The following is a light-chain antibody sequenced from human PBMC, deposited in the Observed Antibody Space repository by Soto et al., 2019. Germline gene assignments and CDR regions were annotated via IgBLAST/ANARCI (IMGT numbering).Light chain of an antibody. Sequence: EIVWTQSPGTLSLSPGERATLSCRASRSVSSSYVAWYQQKAGQAPRLLIYAASRRATGIPDRFSGSGSATEYTLTISRLDPEDFAVYYCQLQDTFGQGTKV. V-gene: IGKV3-20*01. CDR3: QLQDT. J-gene: IGKJ2*01. CDR1: RSVSSSY. CDR2: AAS.